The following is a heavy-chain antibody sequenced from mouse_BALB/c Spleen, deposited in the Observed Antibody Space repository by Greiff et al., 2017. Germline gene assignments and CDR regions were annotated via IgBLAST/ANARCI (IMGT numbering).Heavy chain of an antibody. V-gene: IGHV5-9*03. CDR2: ISSGGGNT. Sequence: EVQVVESGGGLVKPGGSLKLSCAASGFTFSSYTMSWVRQTPEKRLEWVATISSGGGNTYYPDSVKGRFTISRDNAKNNLYLQMSSLRSEDTALYYCASGGYGNYVGYWGQGTTLTVSS. CDR1: GFTFSSYT. CDR3: ASGGYGNYVGY. J-gene: IGHJ2*01. D-gene: IGHD2-1*01.